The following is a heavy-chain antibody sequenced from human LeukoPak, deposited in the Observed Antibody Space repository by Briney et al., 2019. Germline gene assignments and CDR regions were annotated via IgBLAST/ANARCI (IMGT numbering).Heavy chain of an antibody. J-gene: IGHJ4*02. CDR3: ASQEHIVGATDN. V-gene: IGHV4-38-2*02. CDR2: IYHSGST. CDR1: GYSISSGYY. Sequence: PSETVSLTCTVSGYSISSGYYWGWIRQPPGKGLEWIGSIYHSGSTYYNPSLKSRVTISVDTSKNQFSLKLSSVTAADTAVYYCASQEHIVGATDNWGQGTLVTVSS. D-gene: IGHD1-26*01.